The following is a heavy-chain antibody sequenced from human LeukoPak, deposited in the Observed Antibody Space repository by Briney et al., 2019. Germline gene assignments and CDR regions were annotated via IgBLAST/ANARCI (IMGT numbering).Heavy chain of an antibody. CDR3: ARGQYPFDS. Sequence: GGSLRLSCAASGFTFTDYYMSWIRQAPGKGLEWPSYISSTSTSTTYADSVKGRFTISRDNATNSLYLQMNSLRAEDTAVYYCARGQYPFDSWGQGTLATDSS. CDR1: GFTFTDYY. D-gene: IGHD2-2*01. CDR2: ISSTSTST. V-gene: IGHV3-11*06. J-gene: IGHJ4*02.